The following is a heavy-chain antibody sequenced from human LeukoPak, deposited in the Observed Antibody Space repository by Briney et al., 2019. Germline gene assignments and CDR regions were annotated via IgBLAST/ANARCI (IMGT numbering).Heavy chain of an antibody. V-gene: IGHV1-69*13. D-gene: IGHD3-22*01. CDR1: GGTFSSYA. Sequence: ASVKVSCKASGGTFSSYAISWVRQAPGQGLEWMGGIIPIFGTANYAQKFQGRVTITADESTSTAYMELSSLRSEDTAVYYCASSLNYYDSSASEFYYYYYMDVWGKGTTVTVSS. J-gene: IGHJ6*03. CDR2: IIPIFGTA. CDR3: ASSLNYYDSSASEFYYYYYMDV.